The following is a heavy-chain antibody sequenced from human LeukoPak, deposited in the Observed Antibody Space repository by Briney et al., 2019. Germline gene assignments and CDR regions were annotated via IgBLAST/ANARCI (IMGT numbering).Heavy chain of an antibody. Sequence: GGSLRFSCAASGFTFSSYAMSWVRQAPGKGLAWVANIKQDGSEKYYVDSVTGRFTISRDNAKNSLFLQMNSLRAEDTAVYYCARWATSFDLWGQGSLVTVSS. D-gene: IGHD3-3*01. V-gene: IGHV3-7*01. CDR1: GFTFSSYA. CDR2: IKQDGSEK. J-gene: IGHJ4*02. CDR3: ARWATSFDL.